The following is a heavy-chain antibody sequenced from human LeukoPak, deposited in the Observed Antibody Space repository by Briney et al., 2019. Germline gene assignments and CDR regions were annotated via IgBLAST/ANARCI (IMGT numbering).Heavy chain of an antibody. CDR1: GFTFSSYS. CDR3: ARGAYSGRSSYFDY. Sequence: GGSLRLPCAASGFTFSSYSIYWVRQAPGKGLEWISYISSSSVIDYADSVKGRFTVSRDNAKNSLFLQMNSLRAEDTAVYYCARGAYSGRSSYFDYWGQGTLVTVSS. V-gene: IGHV3-48*01. J-gene: IGHJ4*02. CDR2: ISSSSVI. D-gene: IGHD3-10*01.